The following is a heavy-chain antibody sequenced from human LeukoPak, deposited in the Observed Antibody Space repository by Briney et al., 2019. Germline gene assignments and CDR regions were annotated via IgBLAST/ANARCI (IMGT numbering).Heavy chain of an antibody. CDR1: GYSFISYW. J-gene: IGHJ5*02. V-gene: IGHV5-10-1*01. CDR2: IDPSDSYT. Sequence: GESLKISCKGSGYSFISYWISWVRQMPGKGLEWMGRIDPSDSYTNYSPSFQGHVTISADKSISTAYLQWSSLKASDTAMYYCARLVRVAAGTSDNWFDPWGQGTLVTVSS. D-gene: IGHD6-13*01. CDR3: ARLVRVAAGTSDNWFDP.